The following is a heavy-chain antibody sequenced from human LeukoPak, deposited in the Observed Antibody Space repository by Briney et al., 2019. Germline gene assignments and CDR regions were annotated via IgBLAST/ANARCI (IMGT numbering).Heavy chain of an antibody. CDR3: ARGPRYDYVWGSYRYTGTFDY. J-gene: IGHJ4*02. CDR1: GGSISSSSYY. CDR2: IYYSGST. V-gene: IGHV4-61*05. D-gene: IGHD3-16*02. Sequence: ASETLSLTCTVSGGSISSSSYYWGWIRQPPGKGLEWIGYIYYSGSTNYNPSLKSRVTISVDTSKNQFSLKLSSVTAADTAVYYCARGPRYDYVWGSYRYTGTFDYWGQGTLVTVSS.